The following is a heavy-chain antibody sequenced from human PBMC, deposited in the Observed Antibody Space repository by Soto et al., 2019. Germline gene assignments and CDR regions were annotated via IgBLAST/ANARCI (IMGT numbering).Heavy chain of an antibody. D-gene: IGHD3-3*01. J-gene: IGHJ4*02. CDR2: ISSSGSTI. CDR1: GFTFSDYY. CDR3: ARDQIVYDFWSGYYTGEAFDY. Sequence: GGSLRLSCAASGFTFSDYYMSWIRQAPGKGLEWVSYISSSGSTIYYADSVKGRFTISRDNAKNSLYLQMNSLRAEDTAVYYCARDQIVYDFWSGYYTGEAFDYWGQGTLVTVSS. V-gene: IGHV3-11*01.